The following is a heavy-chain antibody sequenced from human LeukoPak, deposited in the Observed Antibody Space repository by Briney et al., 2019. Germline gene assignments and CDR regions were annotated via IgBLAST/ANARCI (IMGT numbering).Heavy chain of an antibody. V-gene: IGHV4-34*01. CDR3: ARVVYKYYYDSSGYYRP. Sequence: PSETLSLTCAVYGGSFSGYYWSWIRQPPGKGLEWIGEINHSGSTNYNPSLKSRVTISVDTSKNQFSLKLSSVTAADTAVYYCARVVYKYYYDSSGYYRPWGQGTLVTVSS. J-gene: IGHJ5*02. CDR2: INHSGST. D-gene: IGHD3-22*01. CDR1: GGSFSGYY.